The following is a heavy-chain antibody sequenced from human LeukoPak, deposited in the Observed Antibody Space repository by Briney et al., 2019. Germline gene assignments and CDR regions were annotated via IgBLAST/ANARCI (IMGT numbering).Heavy chain of an antibody. D-gene: IGHD6-19*01. V-gene: IGHV3-53*01. CDR1: GFTVSSDY. CDR2: IYADGST. Sequence: GGSLRLSCAASGFTVSSDYVSWVRQAPGKGLEWVSVIYADGSTYYADSVKGRFTISRDNAKNSLYLQMNSLRAEDTAVYYCARDRRSSGWYYFDYWGQGTLVTVSS. J-gene: IGHJ4*02. CDR3: ARDRRSSGWYYFDY.